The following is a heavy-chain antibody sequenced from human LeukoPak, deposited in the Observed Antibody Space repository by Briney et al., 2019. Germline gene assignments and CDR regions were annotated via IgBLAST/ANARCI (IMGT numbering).Heavy chain of an antibody. Sequence: PGRSLRLSCAASGFTFSSYGMHWVRQAPGKGLEWVAVIWYDGSNKYYADSVKGRFTISRDNSKNTLYLQMNSLRAEDTAVYYCAKDHSVDYDSSGSDYYFDYWGQETLVTVSS. CDR3: AKDHSVDYDSSGSDYYFDY. J-gene: IGHJ4*02. V-gene: IGHV3-33*06. CDR2: IWYDGSNK. CDR1: GFTFSSYG. D-gene: IGHD3-22*01.